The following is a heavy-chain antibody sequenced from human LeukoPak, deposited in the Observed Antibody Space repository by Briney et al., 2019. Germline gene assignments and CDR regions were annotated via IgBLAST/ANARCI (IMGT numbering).Heavy chain of an antibody. Sequence: PGGSLRLSCAASGFTFSSYAMSWVRQAPGKGLEWVSAISGSGSNTYYADSVKGRFTMSRDNSKNTLHLQMNSLRAEDTAVYYCASNGDFFDYWGQGTLVTVSS. D-gene: IGHD4-17*01. J-gene: IGHJ4*02. V-gene: IGHV3-23*01. CDR2: ISGSGSNT. CDR3: ASNGDFFDY. CDR1: GFTFSSYA.